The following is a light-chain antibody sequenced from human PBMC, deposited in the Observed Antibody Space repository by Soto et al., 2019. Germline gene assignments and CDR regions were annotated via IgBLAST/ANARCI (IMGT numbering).Light chain of an antibody. J-gene: IGLJ3*02. CDR2: GNS. CDR1: SSNIGAGYD. V-gene: IGLV1-40*01. Sequence: QSVLTQPPSVSGAPGQRVTISCTGSSSNIGAGYDVHWYQQLPGTAPKLLIYGNSNRPSGVPDRFSGSKSGTSASLAITGLQAEDEAASYSPSSDSSLSGWVFGGGTKVTLL. CDR3: PSSDSSLSGWV.